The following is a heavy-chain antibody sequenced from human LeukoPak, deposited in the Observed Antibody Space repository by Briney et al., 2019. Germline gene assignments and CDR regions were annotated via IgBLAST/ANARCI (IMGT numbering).Heavy chain of an antibody. CDR2: ISSSGSTI. Sequence: PGGSLRLSCAASGFTFSSYEMNWVRQAPGEGLEWVSYISSSGSTIYYADSVKGRFTISRDNAKNSLYLQMNSLRAEDMALYYCAKEGGLRSSWSFDFWGQGILVIVSS. J-gene: IGHJ4*02. CDR3: AKEGGLRSSWSFDF. V-gene: IGHV3-48*03. CDR1: GFTFSSYE. D-gene: IGHD6-13*01.